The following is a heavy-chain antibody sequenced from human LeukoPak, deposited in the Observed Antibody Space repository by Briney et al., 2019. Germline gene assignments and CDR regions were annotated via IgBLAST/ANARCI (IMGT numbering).Heavy chain of an antibody. D-gene: IGHD6-19*01. CDR3: ARGISSGWYGAFDI. Sequence: SETLSLTCTVSGGSISSYYRSWLRQPAGKGLEWIGRIYTSGSTNYNPSLKGRVTMSVDTSKNQFSLKLSSVTAADTAVYYCARGISSGWYGAFDIWGQGTMVTVSS. J-gene: IGHJ3*02. V-gene: IGHV4-4*07. CDR1: GGSISSYY. CDR2: IYTSGST.